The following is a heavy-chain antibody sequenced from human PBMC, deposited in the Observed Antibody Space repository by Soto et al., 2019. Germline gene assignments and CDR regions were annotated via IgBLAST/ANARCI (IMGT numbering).Heavy chain of an antibody. Sequence: GGSLRLSCAASGFTFSSYWMSWVRQAPGKGLEWVAKIKQDGSEKNYVDSVKGRFIISRDNAKNSLYLQMNSLRVEDTAVYYCARGINFEYPSSPLGYWGQGTLVTVSS. CDR3: ARGINFEYPSSPLGY. J-gene: IGHJ4*02. CDR1: GFTFSSYW. CDR2: IKQDGSEK. D-gene: IGHD3-10*01. V-gene: IGHV3-7*01.